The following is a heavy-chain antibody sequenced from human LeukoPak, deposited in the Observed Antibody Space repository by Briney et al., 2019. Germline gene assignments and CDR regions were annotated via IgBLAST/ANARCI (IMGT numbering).Heavy chain of an antibody. CDR2: INQDGSEK. D-gene: IGHD6-19*01. CDR1: GFPFSSHW. J-gene: IGHJ4*02. CDR3: ASGGGWVFNN. Sequence: QAGGSLRLSCAASGFPFSSHWLSWFRQSPGKGLEWVAHINQDGSEKYYVDSVKGRFTISGDNARNSQYLQMNSLRAEDTAVYYCASGGGWVFNNWGQGTLVTVSS. V-gene: IGHV3-7*01.